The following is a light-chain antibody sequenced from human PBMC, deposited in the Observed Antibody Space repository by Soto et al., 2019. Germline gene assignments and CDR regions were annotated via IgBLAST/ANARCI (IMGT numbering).Light chain of an antibody. V-gene: IGKV3-15*01. CDR2: GAS. Sequence: EIRMTQSPDTLSASPGDRXXXXXXASQSVNTNLAWYQQKAGQAPRLLIYGASTRATGIPARFSGGGSGTEFTLTISSLQSEDFAVYYCQQCFDWPLTFGGGTTVDLK. CDR3: QQCFDWPLT. J-gene: IGKJ4*01. CDR1: QSVNTN.